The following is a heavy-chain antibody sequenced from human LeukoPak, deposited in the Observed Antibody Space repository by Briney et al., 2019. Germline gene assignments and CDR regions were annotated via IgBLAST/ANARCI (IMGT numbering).Heavy chain of an antibody. CDR2: ISAYNGNT. CDR3: ARVGGFVVEGWFDP. J-gene: IGHJ5*02. V-gene: IGHV1-18*01. Sequence: ASVKVSCKASAYTFTSYGISWVRQAPGQGLEWMGWISAYNGNTNYAQKLQGRVTMTTDTSTSTAYMELRSLRSDDTAVYYCARVGGFVVEGWFDPWGQGTLVTVSS. D-gene: IGHD2-21*01. CDR1: AYTFTSYG.